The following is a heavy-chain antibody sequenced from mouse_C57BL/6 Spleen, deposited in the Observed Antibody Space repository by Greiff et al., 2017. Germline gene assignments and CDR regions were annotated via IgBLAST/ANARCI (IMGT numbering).Heavy chain of an antibody. CDR3: ARGQLRLHSYYFDY. J-gene: IGHJ2*01. V-gene: IGHV1-82*01. CDR2: IYPGDGDT. D-gene: IGHD3-2*02. Sequence: VKLVESGPELVKPGASVKISCKASGYAFSSSWMNWVKQRPGKGLEWIGRIYPGDGDTNYNGKFKGKATLTADKSSSTAYMQLSSLTSEDSAVYFCARGQLRLHSYYFDYWGQGTTLTVSS. CDR1: GYAFSSSW.